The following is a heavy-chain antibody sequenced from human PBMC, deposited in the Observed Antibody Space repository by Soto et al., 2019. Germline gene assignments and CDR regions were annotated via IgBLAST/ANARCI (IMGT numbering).Heavy chain of an antibody. J-gene: IGHJ6*04. Sequence: SETLSLTCAVYGGSFSGYYWSWIRQPPGKGLEWIGEINHSGSTNYNPSLKSRVTISVDTSKNQFSLKLSSVTAADTAVYYCGRGSPVFLLVYYYYSYGMDVGGKGTTVTVSS. D-gene: IGHD3-3*01. CDR2: INHSGST. CDR1: GGSFSGYY. V-gene: IGHV4-34*01. CDR3: GRGSPVFLLVYYYYSYGMDV.